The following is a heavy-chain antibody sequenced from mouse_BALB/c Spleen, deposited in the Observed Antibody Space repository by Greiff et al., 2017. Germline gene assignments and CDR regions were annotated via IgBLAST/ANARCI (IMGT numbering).Heavy chain of an antibody. V-gene: IGHV2-9*02. CDR3: ARDYCGSSSAWFAY. J-gene: IGHJ3*01. D-gene: IGHD1-1*01. CDR1: GFSLTSYG. Sequence: QVQLKESGPGLVAPSQSLSITCTVSGFSLTSYGVHWVRQPPGKGLEWLGVIWAGGSTNYNSALMSRLSISKDNSKSQVFLKMNSLQTDDTAMYYCARDYCGSSSAWFAYWGQGTLVTVSA. CDR2: IWAGGST.